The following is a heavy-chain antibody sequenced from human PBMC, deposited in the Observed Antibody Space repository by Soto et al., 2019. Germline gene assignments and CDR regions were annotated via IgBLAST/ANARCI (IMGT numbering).Heavy chain of an antibody. CDR1: GGSISSSSYY. CDR3: ARHPGGGDFWSGYYVENWFDP. D-gene: IGHD3-3*01. J-gene: IGHJ5*02. CDR2: IYYSGST. Sequence: PSETLSLTCTVSGGSISSSSYYWGWIRQPPGKGLEWIGSIYYSGSTYYNPSLKSRVTISVDTSKNQFSLKLSSVTAADTAVYNCARHPGGGDFWSGYYVENWFDPWGQGTLVTVSS. V-gene: IGHV4-39*01.